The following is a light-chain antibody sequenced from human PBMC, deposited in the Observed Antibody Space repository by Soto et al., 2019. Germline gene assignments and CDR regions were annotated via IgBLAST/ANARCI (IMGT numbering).Light chain of an antibody. CDR2: DTS. CDR1: QGIGST. CDR3: QHYNKWPQWT. V-gene: IGKV3D-15*01. J-gene: IGKJ1*01. Sequence: ESIMTQAPGTRSVSPGEGATRAWRASQGIGSTLAWYQHKPGQTPRLLIHDTSTRASRVTARFSGSRSDTEFTLPISSPQSDDFAVYYCQHYNKWPQWTFGQGTKVDIK.